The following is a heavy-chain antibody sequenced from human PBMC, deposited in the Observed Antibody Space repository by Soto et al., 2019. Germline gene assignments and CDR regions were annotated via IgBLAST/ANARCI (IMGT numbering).Heavy chain of an antibody. CDR3: ARQLEIYGMDV. Sequence: SETLSLTCTVSGGSISSSSYYWGWIRQPPGKGLEWIGSIYYSGSTYYNPSLKSRVTISADKSISTAYLQWSSLKASDTAMYYCARQLEIYGMDVWGQGTTVTVSS. CDR2: IYYSGST. CDR1: GGSISSSSYY. V-gene: IGHV4-39*07. D-gene: IGHD6-13*01. J-gene: IGHJ6*02.